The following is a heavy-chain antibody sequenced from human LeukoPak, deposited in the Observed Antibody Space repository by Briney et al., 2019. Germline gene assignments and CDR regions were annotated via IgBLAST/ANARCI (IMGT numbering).Heavy chain of an antibody. CDR2: ISYDGSNK. V-gene: IGHV3-30*03. CDR3: ARGVGLTTVSTNNWFDP. D-gene: IGHD4-4*01. J-gene: IGHJ5*02. CDR1: GFTFSSYG. Sequence: GGSLRLSCAASGFTFSSYGMHWVRQAPGKGLEWVAVISYDGSNKYYADSVKGRFTISRDDSKNTLYLQMNSLRAEDTAVYYCARGVGLTTVSTNNWFDPWGQGTLVTVS.